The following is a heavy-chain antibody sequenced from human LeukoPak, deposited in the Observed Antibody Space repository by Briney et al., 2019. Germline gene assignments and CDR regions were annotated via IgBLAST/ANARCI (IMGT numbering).Heavy chain of an antibody. V-gene: IGHV3-7*01. CDR1: GFTFSSYW. Sequence: GGSLRLSCAASGFTFSSYWMSWVRQAPGKGLEWVANIKQDGSEKYYVDSVKGRFTISRDNAKNSLYLQMNSLRAEDTAVYYCAKLGGVVVVTPNDYWGQGTLVTVSS. D-gene: IGHD3-22*01. CDR3: AKLGGVVVVTPNDY. J-gene: IGHJ4*02. CDR2: IKQDGSEK.